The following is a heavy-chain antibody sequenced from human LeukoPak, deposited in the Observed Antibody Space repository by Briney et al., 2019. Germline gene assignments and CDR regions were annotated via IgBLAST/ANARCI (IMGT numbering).Heavy chain of an antibody. Sequence: ASVTVSCKASGYSFTAYYIHWVRQAPGQGLEWMGWINPSSGGANSAQTFQGRVTMTRDTSISTAYMELSRLTSDDTAVYYCARSGYGSGTFPSDFWGQGALVTVSS. D-gene: IGHD3-10*01. CDR2: INPSSGGA. V-gene: IGHV1-2*02. CDR1: GYSFTAYY. CDR3: ARSGYGSGTFPSDF. J-gene: IGHJ4*02.